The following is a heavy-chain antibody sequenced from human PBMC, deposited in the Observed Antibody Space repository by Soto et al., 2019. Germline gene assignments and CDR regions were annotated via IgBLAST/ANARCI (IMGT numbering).Heavy chain of an antibody. CDR3: VKLGYCSGGSCHTPEYYYGMDV. D-gene: IGHD2-15*01. CDR2: ISSNGGST. CDR1: GFTFSSYA. J-gene: IGHJ6*02. V-gene: IGHV3-64D*06. Sequence: PGGSLRLSCSASGFTFSSYAMHWVRQAPGKGLEYASAISSNGGSTYYADSVKGRFTISRDNSKNTLYLQMSSLRAEDTAVYYCVKLGYCSGGSCHTPEYYYGMDVWGQGTTVTVSS.